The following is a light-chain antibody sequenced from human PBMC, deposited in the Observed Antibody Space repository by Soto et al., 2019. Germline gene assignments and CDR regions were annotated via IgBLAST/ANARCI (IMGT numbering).Light chain of an antibody. J-gene: IGKJ3*01. CDR2: GAS. V-gene: IGKV3-20*01. Sequence: EIVLTQSPATLSLSPGERATLSCRASQSVSSSYLAWYQHKPGQAPRLLIYGASSRATGLPYMFSGSGSGTDFTLTISRLEHEDFAEYYCQQYGSSPFTFGPGTKVDIK. CDR1: QSVSSSY. CDR3: QQYGSSPFT.